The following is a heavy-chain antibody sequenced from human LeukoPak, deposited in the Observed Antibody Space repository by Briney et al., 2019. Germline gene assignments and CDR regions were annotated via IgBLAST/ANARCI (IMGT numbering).Heavy chain of an antibody. J-gene: IGHJ4*02. CDR3: ARDHGGSSSWLDYYFDY. CDR1: GFTFSSYG. CDR2: IGGGGSTT. Sequence: QSGRSLRLSCAASGFTFSSYGMHWVRQAPGKGLEWVSAIGGGGSTTYYADSVKGRFTISRDNSKNTLYLQMNSLRAEDTAVYYCARDHGGSSSWLDYYFDYWGQGTLVTVSS. D-gene: IGHD6-13*01. V-gene: IGHV3-NL1*01.